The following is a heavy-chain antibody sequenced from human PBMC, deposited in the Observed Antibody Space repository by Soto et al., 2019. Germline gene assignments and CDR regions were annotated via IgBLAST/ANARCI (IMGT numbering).Heavy chain of an antibody. CDR2: IYKTGKT. Sequence: QVHLQESGPGLLKPSQTLSLTCDVSGDFIGSGDYYWTWIRQPPGKGLEYIGYIYKTGKTYYNPSLKSRPFISLETSKIQFFLRLTSVTAADTAMYYCARSLSSSSGYFDPWGQGTLVTVSS. CDR1: GDFIGSGDYY. V-gene: IGHV4-30-4*01. J-gene: IGHJ5*02. D-gene: IGHD6-6*01. CDR3: ARSLSSSSGYFDP.